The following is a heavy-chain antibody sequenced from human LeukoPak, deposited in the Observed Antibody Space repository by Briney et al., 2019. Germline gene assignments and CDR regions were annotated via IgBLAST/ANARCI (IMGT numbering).Heavy chain of an antibody. V-gene: IGHV4-34*01. D-gene: IGHD4-17*01. J-gene: IGHJ4*02. CDR2: INHSGST. Sequence: PSETLSLTCAVYGGSFSCYDWSWIRQPPGKGLEWIGEINHSGSTNYNPSLKSRVTMSVDTSKNHFSLKLTSVTAADTAVYYCARGGEAVSYGYWGQGTLVTVSS. CDR1: GGSFSCYD. CDR3: ARGGEAVSYGY.